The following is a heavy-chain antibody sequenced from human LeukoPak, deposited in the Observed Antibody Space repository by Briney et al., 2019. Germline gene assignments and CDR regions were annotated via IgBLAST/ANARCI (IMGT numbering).Heavy chain of an antibody. Sequence: GESLKISCKGSGYSFTSYWIGWVRQMPGKGLEWMGIIYPGDSDTRYSPSFQGQVTISADKSISTAYLQWSSLKASDTAMNYCARVVVTAAPINWFDPWGQGTLVTVSS. V-gene: IGHV5-51*01. CDR1: GYSFTSYW. CDR2: IYPGDSDT. D-gene: IGHD2-21*02. J-gene: IGHJ5*02. CDR3: ARVVVTAAPINWFDP.